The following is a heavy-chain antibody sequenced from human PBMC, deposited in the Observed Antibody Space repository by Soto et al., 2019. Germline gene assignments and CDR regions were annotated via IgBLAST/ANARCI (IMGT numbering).Heavy chain of an antibody. D-gene: IGHD2-21*01. CDR2: NIPIFGTA. J-gene: IGHJ4*02. CDR3: ARAPILVGETTYENDFDY. Sequence: QVQLVQSGAEEKKPGSSVKVSCKASGGTFSNFVISWVRQAPGQGLEWMGGNIPIFGTANYAQKFQGRVTIIADESTGTTYMELTSLRSEDTAVYYCARAPILVGETTYENDFDYWGQGTLVTVSS. V-gene: IGHV1-69*01. CDR1: GGTFSNFV.